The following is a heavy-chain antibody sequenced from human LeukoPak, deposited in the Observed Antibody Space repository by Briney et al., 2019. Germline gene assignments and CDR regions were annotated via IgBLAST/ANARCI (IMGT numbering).Heavy chain of an antibody. D-gene: IGHD1-26*01. J-gene: IGHJ4*02. CDR1: GGSISISTYY. Sequence: PSETLSLTCTVSGGSISISTYYWGWIRQPPGKGLERIGSIYYSGSTSYNPSLKSRVTMSVDTSKNQFSLKLDSVTAADTAVYYCARNASDSGTSYFDYWGQGTLVTVSS. CDR3: ARNASDSGTSYFDY. CDR2: IYYSGST. V-gene: IGHV4-39*01.